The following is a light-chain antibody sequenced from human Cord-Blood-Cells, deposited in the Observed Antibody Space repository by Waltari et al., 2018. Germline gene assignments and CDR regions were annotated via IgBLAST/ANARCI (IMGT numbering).Light chain of an antibody. Sequence: DIVMTQSPLSLPVTAGEPASISCWSSQSLLHRNGYHYLDWYLQKPGQSPQLLIYLGSNRASGVPDRFSGSGSGTDVTLKSSRVEAEDVGVYYCMQALQTPYTFGQGTKLEIK. V-gene: IGKV2-28*01. CDR1: QSLLHRNGYHY. J-gene: IGKJ2*01. CDR3: MQALQTPYT. CDR2: LGS.